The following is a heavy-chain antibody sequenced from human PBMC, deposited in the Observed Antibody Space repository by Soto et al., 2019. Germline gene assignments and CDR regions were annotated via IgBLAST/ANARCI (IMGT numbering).Heavy chain of an antibody. CDR2: ISGSGGST. CDR1: GFTFSSYA. D-gene: IGHD3-9*01. CDR3: AKLLLRYFDWFHPGYMDV. V-gene: IGHV3-23*01. J-gene: IGHJ6*03. Sequence: GGSLRLSCAASGFTFSSYAMSWVRQAPGKGLEWVSAISGSGGSTYYADSMKGRFTIPRDNSKNTLYLQMNSLRAEDTAVYYCAKLLLRYFDWFHPGYMDVWGKGTTVTVSS.